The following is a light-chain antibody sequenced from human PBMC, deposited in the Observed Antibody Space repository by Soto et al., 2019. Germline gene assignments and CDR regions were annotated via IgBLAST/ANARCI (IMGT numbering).Light chain of an antibody. J-gene: IGKJ1*01. CDR2: GAS. CDR3: QQYNYWPGT. CDR1: RRVRTT. Sequence: EIVMTQSPATLSVSPGERVPPSCKASRRVRTTLAWYQQKPGQAPRLLISGASTRATGITDRFSGSGSGTEFTLTINSLKSEDFAVYYCQQYNYWPGTFGQGTKMEIK. V-gene: IGKV3-15*01.